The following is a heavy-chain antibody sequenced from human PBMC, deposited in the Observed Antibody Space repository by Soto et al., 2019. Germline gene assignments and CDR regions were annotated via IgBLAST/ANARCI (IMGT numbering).Heavy chain of an antibody. CDR3: ASGRWSSSNRQLDY. V-gene: IGHV3-48*03. Sequence: GWSLRLSCVVSGFTFSTYEMNWVRQAPGKGLEWVSYITARGSITYYAASVKGRFTTSRDNAKDSVYLEIDSLRPEDTAMYYCASGRWSSSNRQLDYSGPGALVTVSS. J-gene: IGHJ4*02. D-gene: IGHD4-4*01. CDR2: ITARGSIT. CDR1: GFTFSTYE.